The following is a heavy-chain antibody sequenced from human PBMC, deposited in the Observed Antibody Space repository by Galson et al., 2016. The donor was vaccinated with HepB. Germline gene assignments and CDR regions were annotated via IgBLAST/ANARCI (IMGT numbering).Heavy chain of an antibody. CDR2: IYWDDDK. CDR3: AHSSGWTIDF. V-gene: IGHV2-5*02. D-gene: IGHD6-19*01. J-gene: IGHJ4*01. CDR1: GFSLSTSAVG. Sequence: PALVKPTQTLTLTCTFSGFSLSTSAVGVQWIRQPPGKALEWLALIYWDDDKEYSPSLRSRLTITKDTSKNQVVLIMTNMDPEDTGTYYCAHSSGWTIDFWGHGTLVTV.